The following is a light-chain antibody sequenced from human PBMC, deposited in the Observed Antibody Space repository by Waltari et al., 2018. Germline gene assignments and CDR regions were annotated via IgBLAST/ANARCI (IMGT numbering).Light chain of an antibody. CDR1: SSDVGGYNY. CDR3: SSYTSSNTVV. CDR2: DVS. J-gene: IGLJ2*01. Sequence: HSALTQPASVSGSPGQSITIPCSGSSSDVGGYNYVSWYLQYPGQAPKLIIYDVSQRPSEISDRFSGSKSGSTASLTISGLQAEDEADYYCSSYTSSNTVVIGGGTKVTVL. V-gene: IGLV2-14*03.